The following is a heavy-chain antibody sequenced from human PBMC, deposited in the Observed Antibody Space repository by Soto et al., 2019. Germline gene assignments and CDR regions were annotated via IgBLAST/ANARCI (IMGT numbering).Heavy chain of an antibody. V-gene: IGHV4-61*01. Sequence: SETLSLTCTVSGGSVSSGSYYWSWIRQPPGKGLEWIWYIYYSGSTNYNPSLKSRVTISIETSKNQFSLELTSATAADTAVYYCARDIRGYSRAFDYWGQGALVTVSS. CDR1: GGSVSSGSYY. CDR2: IYYSGST. D-gene: IGHD5-18*01. J-gene: IGHJ4*02. CDR3: ARDIRGYSRAFDY.